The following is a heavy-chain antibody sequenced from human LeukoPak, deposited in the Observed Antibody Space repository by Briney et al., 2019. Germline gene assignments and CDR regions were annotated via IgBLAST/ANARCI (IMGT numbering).Heavy chain of an antibody. D-gene: IGHD1-1*01. V-gene: IGHV4-38-2*02. CDR1: GYSISSDYY. CDR3: AREIHGTPAFDY. J-gene: IGHJ4*02. CDR2: NYHSGST. Sequence: SETLSLTCAVSGYSISSDYYWGWIRQPPGKGLERIGSNYHSGSTYYNPSLKSRVTISVDTSKNQFSQKLSSVTAADTAVYYCAREIHGTPAFDYWGQGTLVTVSS.